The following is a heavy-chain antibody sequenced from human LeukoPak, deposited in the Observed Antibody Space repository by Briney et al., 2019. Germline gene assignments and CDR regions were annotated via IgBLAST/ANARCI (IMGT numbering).Heavy chain of an antibody. Sequence: SETLSLTCTVSGGSIRSSTYYWGWIRQPPGQGLEWIGSIYYNGNTYYNPSLESRVTMSVDTSKNQFSLKLTSVSADTAVYYCARTFGTYQYYFDYWGQGSLVAVSS. CDR1: GGSIRSSTYY. CDR2: IYYNGNT. J-gene: IGHJ4*02. D-gene: IGHD1-26*01. CDR3: ARTFGTYQYYFDY. V-gene: IGHV4-39*07.